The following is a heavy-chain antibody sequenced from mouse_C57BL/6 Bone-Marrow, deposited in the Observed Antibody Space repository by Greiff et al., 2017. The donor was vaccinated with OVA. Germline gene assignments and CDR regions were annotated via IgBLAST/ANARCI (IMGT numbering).Heavy chain of an antibody. D-gene: IGHD2-1*01. CDR2: INPSNGGT. Sequence: VQLQQPGTELVKPGASVKLSCKASGYTFTSYWMHWVKQRPGQGLEWIGNINPSNGGTTYNEKFKSKATLTVDKSSSTAYMQLSSLTSEDSAVYYCAFYGNYPSWYVDVWGTETTVTVSS. CDR1: GYTFTSYW. CDR3: AFYGNYPSWYVDV. V-gene: IGHV1-53*01. J-gene: IGHJ1*03.